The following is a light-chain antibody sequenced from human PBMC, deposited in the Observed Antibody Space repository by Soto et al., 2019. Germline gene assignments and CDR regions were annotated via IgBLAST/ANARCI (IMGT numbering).Light chain of an antibody. J-gene: IGLJ2*01. Sequence: QSALTQPASVSGSPGQSITISCTGTSSDVGGYNDVSWYQQHPGKAPKLMIYEVTNRPSGVSYRFSGSKSGNSASLTISGRQAEDEADYYCASYTSSSTLVVFGGGTKVTVL. V-gene: IGLV2-14*01. CDR1: SSDVGGYND. CDR3: ASYTSSSTLVV. CDR2: EVT.